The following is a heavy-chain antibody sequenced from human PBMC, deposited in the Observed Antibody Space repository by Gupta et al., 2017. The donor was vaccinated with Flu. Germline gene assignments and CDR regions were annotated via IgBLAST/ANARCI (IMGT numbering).Heavy chain of an antibody. Sequence: WGWVREHAGKGLEWIGRVYSSGTTKYNPSLKRGVSMSVETSKNQFSLKMSLVNAADKAVYFCARNGRISGNYYFYDGMDVWGQGTTVNVSS. V-gene: IGHV4-4*07. CDR2: VYSSGTT. CDR3: ARNGRISGNYYFYDGMDV. J-gene: IGHJ6*02. D-gene: IGHD1-20*01.